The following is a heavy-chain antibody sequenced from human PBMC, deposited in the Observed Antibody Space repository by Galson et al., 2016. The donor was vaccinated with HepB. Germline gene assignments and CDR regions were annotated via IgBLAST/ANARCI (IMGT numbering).Heavy chain of an antibody. CDR2: INPSGGRT. J-gene: IGHJ4*02. D-gene: IGHD4-11*01. CDR1: GSRITHYA. CDR3: ARGATHYISDY. Sequence: SVKVSCKASGSRITHYAFSWVRQAPGQGLEWMGIINPSGGRTSHAQRFQGRVTMTRDTSTSTVYMEQSSLRSEDTAVYYCARGATHYISDYWGQGILVTVSS. V-gene: IGHV1-46*01.